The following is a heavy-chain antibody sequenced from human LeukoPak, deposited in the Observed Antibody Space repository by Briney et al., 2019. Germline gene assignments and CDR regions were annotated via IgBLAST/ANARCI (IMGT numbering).Heavy chain of an antibody. Sequence: PSETLSLTCTVSGGSISSRPYYWGWVRQPPGKGLEWIGTISYSGTTYYSPSLKSRVTISVDTSKNQFSLKLSSVTAADTAVYYCARGRRFLEWFASPYYYYYYMDVWGKGTTVTVSS. CDR1: GGSISSRPYY. D-gene: IGHD3-3*01. CDR3: ARGRRFLEWFASPYYYYYYMDV. V-gene: IGHV4-39*07. J-gene: IGHJ6*03. CDR2: ISYSGTT.